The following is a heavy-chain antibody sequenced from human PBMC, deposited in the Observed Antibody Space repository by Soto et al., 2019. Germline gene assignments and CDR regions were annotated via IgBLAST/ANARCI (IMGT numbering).Heavy chain of an antibody. J-gene: IGHJ5*02. D-gene: IGHD2-2*01. CDR1: GYTFTSYG. CDR2: ISAYNGNT. Sequence: QVQLVQSGAEVKKPGASVKVSCKASGYTFTSYGISWVRQAPGQGLEWMGWISAYNGNTNYAQKLQGRVTMTTDTSTSTAYMELRSLRSDDTAVHYCARDEIVVVPAAPWGWFDPWGQGTLVTVSS. V-gene: IGHV1-18*01. CDR3: ARDEIVVVPAAPWGWFDP.